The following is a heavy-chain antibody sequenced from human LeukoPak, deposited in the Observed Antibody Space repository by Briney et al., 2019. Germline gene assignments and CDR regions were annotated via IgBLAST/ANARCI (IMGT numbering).Heavy chain of an antibody. CDR3: ARTLYYYGSGSYRSRDYYMDV. J-gene: IGHJ6*03. D-gene: IGHD3-10*01. CDR1: GYSFTSYW. V-gene: IGHV5-51*01. Sequence: GESLKISCKGSGYSFTSYWIGWVRQMPGKGLEWMGIIYPGDSDTRYSPSFQGQVTISADKSISTAYLQWSSLKASDTAMYYCARTLYYYGSGSYRSRDYYMDVWGKGTTVTISS. CDR2: IYPGDSDT.